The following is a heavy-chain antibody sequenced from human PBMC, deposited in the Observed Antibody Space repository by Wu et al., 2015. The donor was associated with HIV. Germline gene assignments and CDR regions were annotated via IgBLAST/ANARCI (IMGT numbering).Heavy chain of an antibody. CDR2: INPNSGGT. J-gene: IGHJ6*02. Sequence: QVQLVQSGAEVKKPGASVKVSCKASGYTFTGYYMHWVRQAPGQGLEWMGWINPNSGGTNYAQKFQGRVTMTRDTSISTAYMELSRLRSDDTAVYYCRERSLRMVRGVIFTYYYGMDVWGQGYHGHR. V-gene: IGHV1-2*02. CDR3: RERSLRMVRGVIFTYYYGMDV. CDR1: GYTFTGYY. D-gene: IGHD3-10*01.